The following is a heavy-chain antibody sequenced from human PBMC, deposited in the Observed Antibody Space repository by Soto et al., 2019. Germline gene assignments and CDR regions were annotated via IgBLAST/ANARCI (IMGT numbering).Heavy chain of an antibody. Sequence: GGSLRLSCAASGFTFSSYSMNWVRQAPGKGLEWVSSISSSSSYIYYADSVKGRFTISRDNAKNSLYLQMNSLRAEDTAVYYCARDQTDYYYDSSGHFDYWGQGTLVTVSS. CDR1: GFTFSSYS. CDR2: ISSSSSYI. D-gene: IGHD3-22*01. J-gene: IGHJ4*02. V-gene: IGHV3-21*01. CDR3: ARDQTDYYYDSSGHFDY.